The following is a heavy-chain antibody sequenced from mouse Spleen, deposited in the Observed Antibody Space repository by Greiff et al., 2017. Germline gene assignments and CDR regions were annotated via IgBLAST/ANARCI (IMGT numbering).Heavy chain of an antibody. V-gene: IGHV1-14*01. Sequence: VQLKQSGPELVKPGASVKMSCKASGYTFTSYVMHWVKQKPGQGLEWIGYINPYNDGTKYNEKFKGKATLTSDKSSSTAYMELSSLTSEDSAVYYCASLYGSSYGYFDVWGAGTTVTVSS. D-gene: IGHD1-1*01. CDR3: ASLYGSSYGYFDV. CDR1: GYTFTSYV. CDR2: INPYNDGT. J-gene: IGHJ1*01.